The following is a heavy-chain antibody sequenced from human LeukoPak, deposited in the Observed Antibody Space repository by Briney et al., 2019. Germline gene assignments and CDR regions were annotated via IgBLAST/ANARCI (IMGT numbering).Heavy chain of an antibody. V-gene: IGHV4-4*07. CDR3: ARVRAYYCDSSGPHWFDP. D-gene: IGHD3-22*01. Sequence: SSETLSLTCTVSGGSISSYYWSWIRQPAGKGLEWIGRIYTSGSTNYNPSLKSRVTMSVDTSKNQFSLRLSSVTAADTAVYYCARVRAYYCDSSGPHWFDPWGQGTLVTVSS. CDR2: IYTSGST. CDR1: GGSISSYY. J-gene: IGHJ5*02.